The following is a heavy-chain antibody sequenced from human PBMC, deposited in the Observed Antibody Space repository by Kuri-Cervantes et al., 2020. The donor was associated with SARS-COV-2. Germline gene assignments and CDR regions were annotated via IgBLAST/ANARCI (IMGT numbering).Heavy chain of an antibody. J-gene: IGHJ6*02. Sequence: GESLKISCAASGFTFSSYSMNWVRQAPGKGLEWVSPISSSSSYIYYADSVKGRFTISRDNAKNSLYLQMNSLRAEDTAVYYCARGGYCSGGSCYSVYYYYYYGMDVWGQGTTVTVSS. CDR2: ISSSSSYI. CDR1: GFTFSSYS. CDR3: ARGGYCSGGSCYSVYYYYYYGMDV. D-gene: IGHD2-15*01. V-gene: IGHV3-21*01.